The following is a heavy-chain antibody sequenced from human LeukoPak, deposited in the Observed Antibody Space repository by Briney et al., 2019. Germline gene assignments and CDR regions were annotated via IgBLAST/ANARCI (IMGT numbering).Heavy chain of an antibody. CDR3: AREPQVSYYGSGSIDY. Sequence: GASVKVSCKASGYTITSYAMNWVRQAPGQGLEWMGWINTNTGNPTYAQGFTGRFVFSLDTSVSTAYLQIRSLKAEDTAIYYCAREPQVSYYGSGSIDYWGQGTLVTVSS. V-gene: IGHV7-4-1*02. CDR1: GYTITSYA. CDR2: INTNTGNP. J-gene: IGHJ4*02. D-gene: IGHD3-10*01.